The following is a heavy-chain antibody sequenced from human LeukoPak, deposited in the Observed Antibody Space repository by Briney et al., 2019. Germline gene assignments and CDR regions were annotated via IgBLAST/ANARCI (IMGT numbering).Heavy chain of an antibody. V-gene: IGHV3-23*01. J-gene: IGHJ5*02. CDR3: GKDGGPYSSGPEFDP. D-gene: IGHD6-19*01. CDR2: ISGGGERT. CDR1: GLVFSNTA. Sequence: GVSLRLSCAASGLVFSNTAMNWARQSPGRGLEWVSAISGGGERTFYADSVKGRFTISRDNSKNMVYLQMNSLRADDTAIYYCGKDGGPYSSGPEFDPRGQGALVTVSS.